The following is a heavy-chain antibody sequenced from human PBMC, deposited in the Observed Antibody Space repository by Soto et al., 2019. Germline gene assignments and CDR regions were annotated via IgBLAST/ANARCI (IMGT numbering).Heavy chain of an antibody. D-gene: IGHD2-15*01. CDR1: GYTFTSYG. Sequence: QVQLVQSGAEVKKPGASVKVSCKASGYTFTSYGISWVRQAPGQGLEWMGWISAYNGNTNYAQKLQGRVTMTTDTSTRTVYMDLRSLRSDDTAVYYCARWYGHYYYGMDVWGQGTTVTVSS. J-gene: IGHJ6*02. V-gene: IGHV1-18*04. CDR2: ISAYNGNT. CDR3: ARWYGHYYYGMDV.